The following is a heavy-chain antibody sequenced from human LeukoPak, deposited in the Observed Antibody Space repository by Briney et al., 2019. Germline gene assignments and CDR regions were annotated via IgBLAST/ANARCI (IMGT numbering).Heavy chain of an antibody. V-gene: IGHV1-46*01. CDR1: GYTFTSYY. CDR2: INPSGGST. J-gene: IGHJ5*02. Sequence: ASVKVSCKASGYTFTSYYMHWVRQAPGQGLEWMGIINPSGGSTSYAQKFQGRVTMTRDTSTSTVYMELSSLRSEDTAVYYCARRFGTMVRGVIIWFDPWGQGTLVTVSS. CDR3: ARRFGTMVRGVIIWFDP. D-gene: IGHD3-10*01.